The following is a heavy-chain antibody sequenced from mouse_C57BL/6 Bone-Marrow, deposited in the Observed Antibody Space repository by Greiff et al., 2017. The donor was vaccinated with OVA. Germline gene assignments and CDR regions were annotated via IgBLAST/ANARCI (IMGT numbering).Heavy chain of an antibody. Sequence: DVKLVESGGDLVKPGGSLKLSCAASGFTFSSYGMSWVRQTPDKRLEWVATISSGGSYTYYPDSVKGRFTISRDNAKNTLYLQMSSLKSEDTAMYYCARRGMITRAMDYWGQGTSVTVSS. CDR2: ISSGGSYT. J-gene: IGHJ4*01. V-gene: IGHV5-6*02. CDR3: ARRGMITRAMDY. CDR1: GFTFSSYG. D-gene: IGHD2-4*01.